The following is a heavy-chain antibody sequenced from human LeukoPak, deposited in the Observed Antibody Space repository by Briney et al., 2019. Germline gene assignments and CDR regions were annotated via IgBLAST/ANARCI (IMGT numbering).Heavy chain of an antibody. CDR1: GFTFSSYG. D-gene: IGHD3-10*01. CDR2: IWYDGSNK. Sequence: GRSLRLSCAASGFTFSSYGMHWVRQAPGKGLEWVAVIWYDGSNKYYADSVKGRFTISRDNSKNTLYLQMNSLRAEDTAVYYCARGYGSGSLDAFDIWGQGTMVTVSS. V-gene: IGHV3-33*01. CDR3: ARGYGSGSLDAFDI. J-gene: IGHJ3*02.